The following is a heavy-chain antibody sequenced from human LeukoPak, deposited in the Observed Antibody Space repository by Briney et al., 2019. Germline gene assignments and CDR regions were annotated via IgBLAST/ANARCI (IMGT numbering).Heavy chain of an antibody. Sequence: GGSLRLSCAASGFTLSRSAMHWVRQAPGKGLVWVSRINGDGISTGYADSVKGRFTVSRDNAKKTLYLQMNSLRAEDTAVYYCARDVGNFDYWGQGTLVTVSS. J-gene: IGHJ4*02. CDR2: INGDGIST. CDR3: ARDVGNFDY. V-gene: IGHV3-74*01. CDR1: GFTLSRSA.